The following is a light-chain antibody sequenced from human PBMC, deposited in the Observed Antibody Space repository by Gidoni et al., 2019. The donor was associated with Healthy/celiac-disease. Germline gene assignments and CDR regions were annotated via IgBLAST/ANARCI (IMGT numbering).Light chain of an antibody. CDR2: AAS. J-gene: IGKJ1*01. CDR3: QQSYPGA. CDR1: QSISSY. Sequence: DIQMTQSPSSLSASVGDRVTITCRASQSISSYLNWYQQNTGKAPKLLIYAASSLQSGVPSRFSGSGSGTDFTLTISSLQPEDFATYYCQQSYPGAFGQGTKVEIK. V-gene: IGKV1-39*01.